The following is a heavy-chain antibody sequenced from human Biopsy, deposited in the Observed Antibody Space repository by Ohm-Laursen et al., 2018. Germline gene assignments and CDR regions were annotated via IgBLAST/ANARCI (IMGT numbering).Heavy chain of an antibody. V-gene: IGHV4-59*08. CDR1: GDSITRSY. J-gene: IGHJ3*02. CDR2: VYYSGST. Sequence: SDTLSLTCTLSGDSITRSYWSWIRQPPGKGLEWIGDVYYSGSTNRNPSLKSRVTILVDTSKNQFSLKLNSVTAADTAVYYCGRREVVITHDAFDTWGQGTMVTVSS. D-gene: IGHD3-22*01. CDR3: GRREVVITHDAFDT.